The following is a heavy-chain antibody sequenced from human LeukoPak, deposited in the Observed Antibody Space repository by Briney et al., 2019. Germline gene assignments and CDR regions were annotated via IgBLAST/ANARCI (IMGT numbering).Heavy chain of an antibody. J-gene: IGHJ4*02. CDR2: ISGSGGST. D-gene: IGHD3-10*01. CDR1: GFTFSSYG. CDR3: GKSRYGSGSYYSALDY. V-gene: IGHV3-23*01. Sequence: GGSLRLSCAASGFTFSSYGMSWVRQAPGKGLEWVSAISGSGGSTYYADSVKGRFTISRDNSKNTLYLQMNSLRAEDKAVYYCGKSRYGSGSYYSALDYWGQGTLVTVSS.